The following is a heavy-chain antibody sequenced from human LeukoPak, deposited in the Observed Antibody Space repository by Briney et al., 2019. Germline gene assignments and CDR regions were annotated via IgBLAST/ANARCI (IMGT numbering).Heavy chain of an antibody. V-gene: IGHV3-33*06. CDR1: GFTFSSYG. CDR3: AKDQYSSSDGMDV. D-gene: IGHD6-6*01. J-gene: IGHJ6*02. Sequence: PGRSLRLSCAASGFTFSSYGMHWVRQAPGKGLEWVAVIWYDGSNKYYADSVKGRFTISRDNSKNTLYLQMNSLRAEDTAVYYCAKDQYSSSDGMDVWGQGTTVTVSS. CDR2: IWYDGSNK.